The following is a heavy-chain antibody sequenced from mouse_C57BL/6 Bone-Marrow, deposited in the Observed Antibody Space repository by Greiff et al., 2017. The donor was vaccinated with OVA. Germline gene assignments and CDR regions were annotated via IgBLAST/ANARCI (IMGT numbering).Heavy chain of an antibody. CDR2: IDPETGGT. Sequence: QVQLQQSGAELVRPGASVTLSCKASGYTFTDYDMHWVKQTPVTGLEWIGAIDPETGGTAYNQKFKGQAILTADKSSITAYMELRSLKSEDSAVYYCRYYGSSFDDWGQGTTPTVSS. J-gene: IGHJ2*01. CDR1: GYTFTDYD. D-gene: IGHD1-1*01. V-gene: IGHV1-15*01. CDR3: RYYGSSFDD.